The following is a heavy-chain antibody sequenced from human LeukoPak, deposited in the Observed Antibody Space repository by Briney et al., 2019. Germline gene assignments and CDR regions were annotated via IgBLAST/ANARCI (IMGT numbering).Heavy chain of an antibody. CDR2: IIPIFGTA. D-gene: IGHD5-18*01. Sequence: SVKVSCKAPGGTFSSYAISWVRQAPGQGLEWMGGIIPIFGTANYAQKFQGRVTITTDESTSTAYMELSSLRSEDTAVYYCARDPLEAAMAPYYYYYMDVWGKGTTVTVSS. V-gene: IGHV1-69*05. J-gene: IGHJ6*03. CDR3: ARDPLEAAMAPYYYYYMDV. CDR1: GGTFSSYA.